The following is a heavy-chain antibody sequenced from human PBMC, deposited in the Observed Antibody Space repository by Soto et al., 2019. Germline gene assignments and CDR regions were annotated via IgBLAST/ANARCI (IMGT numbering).Heavy chain of an antibody. D-gene: IGHD6-19*01. CDR3: TTDHGIAVAGTGDY. CDR2: IKSKTDGGTT. J-gene: IGHJ4*02. V-gene: IGHV3-15*01. CDR1: GFTFSNAW. Sequence: VSLRLSCAASGFTFSNAWMSWVRQAPGKGLEWVGRIKSKTDGGTTDYAAPVKGRFTISRDDSKNTLYLQMNSLKTEDTAAYYCTTDHGIAVAGTGDYWGQGTLVTVSS.